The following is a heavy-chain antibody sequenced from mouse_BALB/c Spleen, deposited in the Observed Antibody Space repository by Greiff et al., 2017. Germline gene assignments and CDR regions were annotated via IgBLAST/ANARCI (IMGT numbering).Heavy chain of an antibody. Sequence: EVKLVESGGGLVQPGGSLRLSCATSGFTFTDYYMSWVRQPPGKALEWLGFIRNKANGYTTEYSASVKGRFTISRDNSQSILYLQMNTLRAEDSATYYCARDPPYGSSAMDYWGQGTSVTVSS. V-gene: IGHV7-3*02. J-gene: IGHJ4*01. D-gene: IGHD1-3*01. CDR2: IRNKANGYTT. CDR3: ARDPPYGSSAMDY. CDR1: GFTFTDYY.